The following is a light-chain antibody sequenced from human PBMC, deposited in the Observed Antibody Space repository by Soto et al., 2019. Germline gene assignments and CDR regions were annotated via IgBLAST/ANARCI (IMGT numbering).Light chain of an antibody. CDR2: GAS. J-gene: IGKJ2*01. Sequence: ENVLTKSPGTLSLSPGERATLSCRASQSVTSNFLACYQQKPGQAPRLLIYGASTSAAGVPDRFSSSGCGTDFTLPTTGLEPEDFAVYYCQQYGRSPLLYTFGQGTKL. CDR3: QQYGRSPLLYT. V-gene: IGKV3-20*01. CDR1: QSVTSNF.